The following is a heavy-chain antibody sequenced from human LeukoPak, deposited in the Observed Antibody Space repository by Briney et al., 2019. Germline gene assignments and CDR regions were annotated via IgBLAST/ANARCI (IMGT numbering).Heavy chain of an antibody. J-gene: IGHJ4*02. CDR3: AKDDSHGSGSYYEPTPYFDY. Sequence: GGSLRLSCAASGFTFSSYGMSWVRQAPGKGLEWFSAISGSGGSTYYADSVKGRFTISRDNSKNTLYLQMTSLRAEDTAVYYCAKDDSHGSGSYYEPTPYFDYWGQGTLVTVSS. D-gene: IGHD3-10*01. CDR1: GFTFSSYG. CDR2: ISGSGGST. V-gene: IGHV3-23*01.